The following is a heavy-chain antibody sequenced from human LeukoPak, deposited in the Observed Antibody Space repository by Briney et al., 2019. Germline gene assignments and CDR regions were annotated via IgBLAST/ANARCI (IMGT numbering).Heavy chain of an antibody. V-gene: IGHV3-43*02. CDR2: ISADGGST. J-gene: IGHJ4*02. CDR1: GLNFDDSA. Sequence: GGSLRPSCLASGLNFDDSAMHWVRQAPGKGLEWVSLISADGGSTFSADSVKGRFSISRDNSKNSLYLQMNSLRSEDTAMYYCAKESGKFDYWGQGTPVAVSS. CDR3: AKESGKFDY.